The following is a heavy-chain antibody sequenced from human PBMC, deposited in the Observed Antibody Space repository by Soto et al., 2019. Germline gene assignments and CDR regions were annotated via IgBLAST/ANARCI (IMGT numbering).Heavy chain of an antibody. V-gene: IGHV3-43*02. Sequence: GSLRLSCAASGFTFAGHHMHWVRQAPGKGLEGVSLISQDGSATSYADSVKGRFSISRDNSKNSLYLQMNSLRTEDTALYYCAKDNVGSIDFWGQGTPVTVSS. CDR1: GFTFAGHH. J-gene: IGHJ4*02. CDR2: ISQDGSAT. D-gene: IGHD3-10*01. CDR3: AKDNVGSIDF.